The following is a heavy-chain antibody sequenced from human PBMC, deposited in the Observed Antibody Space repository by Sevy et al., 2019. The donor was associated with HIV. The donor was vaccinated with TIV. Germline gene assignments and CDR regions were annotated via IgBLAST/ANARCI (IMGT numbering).Heavy chain of an antibody. CDR2: MHYSGST. Sequence: SETLSLTCTVSGGSIGSYYWSWIRQPPGKGLEWIAYMHYSGSTNHNPSLKSGVTVSLDTSKNRCSVQLTSVTAADTAVYYCARAARVAVAGIYYFDIWGQGTLVTVSS. CDR1: GGSIGSYY. D-gene: IGHD6-19*01. V-gene: IGHV4-59*01. J-gene: IGHJ4*02. CDR3: ARAARVAVAGIYYFDI.